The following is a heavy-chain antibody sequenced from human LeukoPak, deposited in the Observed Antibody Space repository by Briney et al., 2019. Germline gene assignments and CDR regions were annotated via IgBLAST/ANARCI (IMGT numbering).Heavy chain of an antibody. CDR2: IRHDGSNQ. CDR1: GFTFSSYG. Sequence: GGSLRLSCATSGFTFSSYGMHWVRQAPGKGLEWVAFIRHDGSNQHYVDSAKGRFGISRDNSKNTLYLQMNSLRAEDTAVYYCARGQFTLGVPAATSIELGHWFDPWGQGTLVSVSS. D-gene: IGHD2-2*01. V-gene: IGHV3-30*02. J-gene: IGHJ5*02. CDR3: ARGQFTLGVPAATSIELGHWFDP.